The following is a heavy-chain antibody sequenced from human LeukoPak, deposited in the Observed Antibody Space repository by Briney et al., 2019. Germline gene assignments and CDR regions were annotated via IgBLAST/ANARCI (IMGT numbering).Heavy chain of an antibody. V-gene: IGHV3-66*02. CDR1: GFTVSSNY. CDR2: IYSGGST. J-gene: IGHJ4*02. CDR3: ARPRGYSYGYLDY. Sequence: GGSLRLSCAASGFTVSSNYMSWVRQAPGKGLEWVSVIYSGGSTYYADSVKGRFTISRDNSKNTLYLQMNSLRAEDTVVYYCARPRGYSYGYLDYWGQGTLVTVSS. D-gene: IGHD5-18*01.